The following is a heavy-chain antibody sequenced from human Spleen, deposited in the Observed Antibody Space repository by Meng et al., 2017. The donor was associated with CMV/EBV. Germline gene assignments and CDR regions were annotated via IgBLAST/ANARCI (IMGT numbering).Heavy chain of an antibody. CDR3: ARDFYDILTGYQYYFDY. V-gene: IGHV1-2*07. CDR1: GYTFSDYY. CDR2: IYPNSGDI. J-gene: IGHJ4*02. D-gene: IGHD3-9*01. Sequence: ASVKVSCKASGYTFSDYYVHWVRQAPGQGLEWMGCIYPNSGDIKYLHKFRGRVTISVDTSKNQFSLKLSSVTAADTAVYYCARDFYDILTGYQYYFDYWGQGTLVTVSS.